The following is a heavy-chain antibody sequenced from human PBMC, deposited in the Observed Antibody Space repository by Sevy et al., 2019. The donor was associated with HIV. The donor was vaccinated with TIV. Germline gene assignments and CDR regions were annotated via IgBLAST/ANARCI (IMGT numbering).Heavy chain of an antibody. CDR2: ISDTGNT. V-gene: IGHV4-59*13. D-gene: IGHD1-1*01. Sequence: SETLSLTCTLSGASMSSYYWSWIRQPPGKGLEWFGYISDTGNTNFNPSLKSRVTISLDTSKTQFSLRVSSVTAADTAVYYCAIGRSNFRYWSQGTLVTVSS. CDR3: AIGRSNFRY. J-gene: IGHJ4*02. CDR1: GASMSSYY.